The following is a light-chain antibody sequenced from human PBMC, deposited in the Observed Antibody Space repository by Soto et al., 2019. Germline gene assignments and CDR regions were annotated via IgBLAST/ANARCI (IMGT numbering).Light chain of an antibody. Sequence: DIQMPHSPSAMSASVGDRVTITCRASQGINNLLGWFQQKPGTAPKRLIYAASSLESGVPSRFSGSGYGTEFTLTISSLQPEYFATYYCLQHNTYPQTFGQGTKVEIK. CDR2: AAS. J-gene: IGKJ1*01. CDR1: QGINNL. V-gene: IGKV1-17*03. CDR3: LQHNTYPQT.